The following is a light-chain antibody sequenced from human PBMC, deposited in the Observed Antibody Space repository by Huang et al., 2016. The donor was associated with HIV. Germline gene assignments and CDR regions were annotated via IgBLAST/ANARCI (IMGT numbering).Light chain of an antibody. CDR1: QSISSW. CDR3: QQYNRYSYT. Sequence: DIQMTQSPSTLSASVGDRVTITCRASQSISSWLAWYQQKPGKAPKVLIYKASSLESGVPSRFSGSGSWTEFTLTISSLQPDDFATYYCQQYNRYSYTFGQGTNLEIK. V-gene: IGKV1-5*03. CDR2: KAS. J-gene: IGKJ2*01.